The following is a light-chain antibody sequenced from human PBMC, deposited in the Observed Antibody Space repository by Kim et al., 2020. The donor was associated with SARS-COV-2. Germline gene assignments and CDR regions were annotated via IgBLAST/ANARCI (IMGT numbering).Light chain of an antibody. CDR2: EDS. CDR3: QAWDSSTAV. V-gene: IGLV3-1*01. J-gene: IGLJ2*01. Sequence: ASPGQTASITCSGDKLGDKYACWYQQKPGQSSVLVIYEDSKRPSGIPGRFSGSNSGNTATLTISGTQAMDEADYYCQAWDSSTAVFGGGTQLTVL. CDR1: KLGDKY.